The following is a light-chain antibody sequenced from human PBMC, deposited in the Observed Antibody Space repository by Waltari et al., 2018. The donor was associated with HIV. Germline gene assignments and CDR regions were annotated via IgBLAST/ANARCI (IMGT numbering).Light chain of an antibody. Sequence: QSALTQPSSVSCSPGQSITISCTATSSAVGSYNVLSWFQHHPGKAPKVMIYEVSKRPAGGSKRFSGCKSGNTDYLTISGLQAEDEADYYCCSYAGSSSIFGTGTKVTVL. J-gene: IGLJ1*01. CDR3: CSYAGSSSI. CDR1: SSAVGSYNV. V-gene: IGLV2-23*02. CDR2: EVS.